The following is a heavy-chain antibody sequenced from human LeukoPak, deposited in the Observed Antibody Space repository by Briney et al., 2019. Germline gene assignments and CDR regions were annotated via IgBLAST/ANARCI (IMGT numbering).Heavy chain of an antibody. V-gene: IGHV1-69*05. Sequence: SVKVSCKASGGTFSSYAISWVRQAPGQGLEWMGGIIPIFGTANYAQKFQGWVTMTRDTSISTAYMELSRLRSDDTAVYYCARDRPYCSGGSCYPYYYYGMDVWGQGTTVTVSS. D-gene: IGHD2-15*01. CDR1: GGTFSSYA. J-gene: IGHJ6*02. CDR3: ARDRPYCSGGSCYPYYYYGMDV. CDR2: IIPIFGTA.